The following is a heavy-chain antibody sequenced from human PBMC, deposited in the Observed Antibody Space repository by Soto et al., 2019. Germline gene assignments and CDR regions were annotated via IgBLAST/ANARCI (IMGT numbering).Heavy chain of an antibody. CDR3: LSGAIAVAGPYGMDV. CDR2: IWYDGSNK. Sequence: QVQLVESGGGVVPPGRSLRLSCAASGFTFSNYGMHWVRQAPGKGLEGVAVIWYDGSNKYHAESVKGRFTISRDNSKNTLDLQMNGLRVEDTGVYYCLSGAIAVAGPYGMDVWGQGTTVTVSS. V-gene: IGHV3-33*01. CDR1: GFTFSNYG. J-gene: IGHJ6*02. D-gene: IGHD6-19*01.